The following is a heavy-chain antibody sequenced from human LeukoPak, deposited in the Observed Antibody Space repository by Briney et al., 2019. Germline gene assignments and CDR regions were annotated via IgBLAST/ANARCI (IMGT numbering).Heavy chain of an antibody. V-gene: IGHV3-23*01. CDR2: ISGGGGST. J-gene: IGHJ4*02. CDR1: GFTFSSYA. CDR3: AKGIGGSGSYYALDY. Sequence: GGSLRLSCAASGFTFSSYAMSWVRQAPGKGLQWVSTISGGGGSTYYADSVKGRFTVFRDNSKNTLYLQMNSLRAEDTAIFYCAKGIGGSGSYYALDYWGQGTLVPVSS. D-gene: IGHD3-10*01.